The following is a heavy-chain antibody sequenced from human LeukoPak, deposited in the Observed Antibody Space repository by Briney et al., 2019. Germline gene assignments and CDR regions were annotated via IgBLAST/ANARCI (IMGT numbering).Heavy chain of an antibody. CDR2: ISSSGSTI. J-gene: IGHJ5*02. CDR1: GFTFSDYY. CDR3: ARDFSSSWYPGWFDP. V-gene: IGHV3-11*01. Sequence: PGGSLRLSCAASGFTFSDYYMSWIRQAPGKGLDWVSYISSSGSTIYYADSVKGRFTISRDNAKNSLYLQMNSLRAEDTAVYYCARDFSSSWYPGWFDPWGQGTLVTVSS. D-gene: IGHD6-13*01.